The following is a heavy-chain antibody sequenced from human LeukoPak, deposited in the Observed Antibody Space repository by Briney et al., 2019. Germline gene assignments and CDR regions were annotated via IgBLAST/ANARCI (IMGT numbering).Heavy chain of an antibody. V-gene: IGHV4-34*01. Sequence: RPSETLSLTCAVYGGSFSGYYWSWIRQPPGKGLEWIGEINHSGSTYYNPSLKSRVTISVDTSKNQFSLKLSSVTAADTAVYYCARGGKGPVSYYYYMDVWGKGTTVTVSS. J-gene: IGHJ6*03. CDR1: GGSFSGYY. CDR3: ARGGKGPVSYYYYMDV. CDR2: INHSGST. D-gene: IGHD1-14*01.